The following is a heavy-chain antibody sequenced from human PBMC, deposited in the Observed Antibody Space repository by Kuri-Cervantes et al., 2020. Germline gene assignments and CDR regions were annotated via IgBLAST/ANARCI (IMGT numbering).Heavy chain of an antibody. CDR2: IKQDGSEK. CDR1: GFTFSGYW. CDR3: AGVGVVVAATRGDFDY. V-gene: IGHV3-7*01. Sequence: GGSLRLSCAASGFTFSGYWMSWVRQAPGKGLEWVANIKQDGSEKYYVDSVKGRFTISRDNAKNSLYLQMNSLRAEDTAVYYCAGVGVVVAATRGDFDYWGQGTLVTVSS. D-gene: IGHD2-15*01. J-gene: IGHJ4*02.